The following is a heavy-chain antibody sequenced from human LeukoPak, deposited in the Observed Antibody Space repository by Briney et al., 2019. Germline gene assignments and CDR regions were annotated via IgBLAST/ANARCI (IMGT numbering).Heavy chain of an antibody. Sequence: GGSLRLSCAASGFTFSSYAMSWVRQAPGKGLEWVSYISSSSSTIYYADSVKGRFTISRDNAKNSLYLQMNSLRAEDTAVYYCARVGPNSSSWYGHQDAFDIWGQGTMVTVSS. CDR2: ISSSSSTI. D-gene: IGHD6-13*01. CDR3: ARVGPNSSSWYGHQDAFDI. CDR1: GFTFSSYA. J-gene: IGHJ3*02. V-gene: IGHV3-48*04.